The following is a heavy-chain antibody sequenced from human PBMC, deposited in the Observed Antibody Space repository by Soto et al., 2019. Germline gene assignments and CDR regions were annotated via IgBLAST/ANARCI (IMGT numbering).Heavy chain of an antibody. D-gene: IGHD6-19*01. J-gene: IGHJ3*02. V-gene: IGHV1-8*01. CDR3: ARSLGSSGWLDAFDI. CDR2: MNPNSGNT. Sequence: ASVKVSCKASGYTFASYDRNWVRQATGQGLEWMGWMNPNSGNTGYAQKFQGRVTMTRNTSISTAYMELSSLRSEDTAVYYCARSLGSSGWLDAFDIWGQGTMVTVSS. CDR1: GYTFASYD.